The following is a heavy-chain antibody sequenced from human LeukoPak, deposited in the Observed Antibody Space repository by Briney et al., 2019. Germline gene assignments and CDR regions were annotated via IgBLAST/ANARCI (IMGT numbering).Heavy chain of an antibody. J-gene: IGHJ3*02. Sequence: SETLSLTCTVSGGSISSYYWSWIRQPPGKGLEWIGYIYYSGSTNYNPSLKSRVTISVDTSKNQFSLKLSSVTAEDTAVYYCARVQPVIIWGQGTMVTVSS. CDR3: ARVQPVII. V-gene: IGHV4-59*01. CDR1: GGSISSYY. CDR2: IYYSGST.